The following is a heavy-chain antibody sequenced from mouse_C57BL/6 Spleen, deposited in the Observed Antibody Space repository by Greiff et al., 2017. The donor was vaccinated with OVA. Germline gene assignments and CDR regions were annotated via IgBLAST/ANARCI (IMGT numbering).Heavy chain of an antibody. Sequence: QVHVKQSGAELVKPGASVKLSCKASGYTFTSYWMHWVKQRPGQGLEWIGMIHPNSGSTNYNEKFKSKATLTVDKSSSTAYMQLSSLTSEDSAVYYCARSIYSSSNLYYFDYWGKGTTLTVSS. CDR2: IHPNSGST. D-gene: IGHD1-1*01. J-gene: IGHJ2*01. CDR1: GYTFTSYW. V-gene: IGHV1-64*01. CDR3: ARSIYSSSNLYYFDY.